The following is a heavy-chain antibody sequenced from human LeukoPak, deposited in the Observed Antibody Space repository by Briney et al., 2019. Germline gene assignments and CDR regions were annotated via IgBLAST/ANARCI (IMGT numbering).Heavy chain of an antibody. D-gene: IGHD3-3*01. CDR2: INHSGST. V-gene: IGHV4-34*01. Sequence: GSLRLSCAASGFTFSSYWMSWVRQAPGKGLEWIGEINHSGSTNYNPSLKSRVTISVDTSKNQFSLKLSSVTAADTAVYYCARMGDDFWSGYPDDYYYMDVWGKGTTVTVSS. CDR1: GFTFSSYW. CDR3: ARMGDDFWSGYPDDYYYMDV. J-gene: IGHJ6*03.